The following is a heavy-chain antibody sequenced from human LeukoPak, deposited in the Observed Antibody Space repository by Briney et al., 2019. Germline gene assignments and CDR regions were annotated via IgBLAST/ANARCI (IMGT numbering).Heavy chain of an antibody. V-gene: IGHV4-34*01. CDR3: ARGPEGYYFDY. Sequence: PSETLSLTCAVYGGSFSGYYWSWIRQPPGKGLEWTGEINHSGSTNYNPSLKSRVTISVDTSKNQFSLKLSSVTAADTAVYYCARGPEGYYFDYWGQGTLVTVSS. J-gene: IGHJ4*02. CDR2: INHSGST. CDR1: GGSFSGYY.